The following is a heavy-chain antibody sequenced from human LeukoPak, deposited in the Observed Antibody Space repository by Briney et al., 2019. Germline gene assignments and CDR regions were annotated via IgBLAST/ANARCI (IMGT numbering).Heavy chain of an antibody. CDR2: INPNNGGT. CDR1: GYSFTGYY. J-gene: IGHJ6*02. V-gene: IGHV1-2*02. D-gene: IGHD6-13*01. Sequence: ASVKVSCKASGYSFTGYYMHWVRQAPGQGLEWMGWINPNNGGTNSAQKFQGRVTMTRDTSISTVYMELNRLRTDDTAVYYCARSARMAAGGTPYYAMDVWGQGTTVTVSS. CDR3: ARSARMAAGGTPYYAMDV.